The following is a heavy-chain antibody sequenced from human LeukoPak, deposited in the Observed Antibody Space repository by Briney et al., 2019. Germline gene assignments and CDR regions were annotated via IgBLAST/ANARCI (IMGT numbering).Heavy chain of an antibody. J-gene: IGHJ4*02. CDR3: ARWDSAVTGYY. CDR1: GFNFSNAW. Sequence: GGPLRLSCAVSGFNFSNAWMNWVRQAPGKGLEWVGHIKSKTAGGTTDYSAPVKGRFIVSRDDSKNTLYLQMNSLKTEDTAVYYCARWDSAVTGYYWGQGTLVTVSS. D-gene: IGHD3-9*01. CDR2: IKSKTAGGTT. V-gene: IGHV3-15*07.